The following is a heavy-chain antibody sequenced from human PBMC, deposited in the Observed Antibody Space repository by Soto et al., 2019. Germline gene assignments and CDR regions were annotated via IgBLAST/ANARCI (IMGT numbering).Heavy chain of an antibody. CDR2: ISYDGSNK. Sequence: QVQLVESGGGVVQPGRSLRLSCAASGFTFSSYAMHWVRQAPGKGLEWVAVISYDGSNKYYADSVKGRFTISSDNSKNTLYLQMNSLRAEDTAVYYCARARIVATIKSGMDVWGQGTTVTVSS. D-gene: IGHD5-12*01. V-gene: IGHV3-30-3*01. CDR1: GFTFSSYA. J-gene: IGHJ6*02. CDR3: ARARIVATIKSGMDV.